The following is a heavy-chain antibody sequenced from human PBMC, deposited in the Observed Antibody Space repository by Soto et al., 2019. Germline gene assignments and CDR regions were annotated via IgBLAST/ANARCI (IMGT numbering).Heavy chain of an antibody. CDR3: ARVRDIVVVPAATNWFDP. CDR1: GYTFTGYY. J-gene: IGHJ5*02. CDR2: INPNSGGT. Sequence: PSVQVSWNASGYTFTGYYRHWVLEAPGQGLELMGWINPNSGGTNYAQKFQGRVTMTRDTSISTAYMELSRLRSDDTAVYYCARVRDIVVVPAATNWFDPWGQGTLVTVS. D-gene: IGHD2-2*01. V-gene: IGHV1-2*02.